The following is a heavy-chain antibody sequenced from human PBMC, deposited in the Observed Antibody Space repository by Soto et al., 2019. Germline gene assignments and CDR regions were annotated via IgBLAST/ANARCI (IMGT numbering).Heavy chain of an antibody. CDR1: GFTFSSYW. CDR3: ARTGYSRSWTFDY. J-gene: IGHJ4*02. Sequence: RRLSCAASGFTFSSYWMHWVRQAPGKGLVWVSRINSDGSSTSYADSVKGRFTISRDNAKNTLYLQMNSLRAEDTAVYYCARTGYSRSWTFDYWGQGTLVTVYS. D-gene: IGHD6-13*01. CDR2: INSDGSST. V-gene: IGHV3-74*01.